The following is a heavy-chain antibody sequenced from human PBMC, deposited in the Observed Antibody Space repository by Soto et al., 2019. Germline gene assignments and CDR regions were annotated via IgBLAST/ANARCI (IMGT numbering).Heavy chain of an antibody. CDR1: GGSISSGGYS. D-gene: IGHD3-10*01. V-gene: IGHV4-30-2*06. CDR3: AREPPGPSHRWVL. Sequence: SETLSLTCTVSGGSISSGGYSWSWIRQSPEKGLEWLGCIYPTGSTYYHPSLKSRVTISIDTSRNQFSLNLTSVTAADTAVYYCAREPPGPSHRWVLWGQGTTVTVSS. CDR2: IYPTGST. J-gene: IGHJ6*02.